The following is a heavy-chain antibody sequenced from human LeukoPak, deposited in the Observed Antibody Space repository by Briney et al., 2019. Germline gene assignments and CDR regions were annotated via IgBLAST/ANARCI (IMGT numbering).Heavy chain of an antibody. D-gene: IGHD1-7*01. Sequence: ASVKVSCKTSGYTFTSYDINWVRQATGQGLEWMGWMNTNSGITGYAQKFQGRITMTRDTSISTAYMELSSLSSEDTAMYYCARGRQLLDWGQGTLVTVSS. CDR1: GYTFTSYD. J-gene: IGHJ4*02. V-gene: IGHV1-8*01. CDR3: ARGRQLLD. CDR2: MNTNSGIT.